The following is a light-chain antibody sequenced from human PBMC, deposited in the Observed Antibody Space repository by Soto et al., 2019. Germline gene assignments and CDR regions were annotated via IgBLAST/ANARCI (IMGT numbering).Light chain of an antibody. Sequence: QPVLTQSPSASASPGASVKITCTLSSGHISYAIAWHQQQPEKGPRYLMKLNSDGSHSRGDGIPDRFSGSSSGAERYLTISSLQSEDEADYYCQTWGTGIQVFGTGTKLTVL. J-gene: IGLJ1*01. CDR2: LNSDGSH. CDR3: QTWGTGIQV. CDR1: SGHISYA. V-gene: IGLV4-69*01.